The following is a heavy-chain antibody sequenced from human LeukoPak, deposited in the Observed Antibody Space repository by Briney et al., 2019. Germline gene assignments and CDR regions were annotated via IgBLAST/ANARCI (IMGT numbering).Heavy chain of an antibody. CDR1: GGSFSGYY. J-gene: IGHJ5*02. V-gene: IGHV4-34*01. D-gene: IGHD2-21*01. Sequence: PSETLSLTCGVYGGSFSGYYWSWIRQPPGKGLEWIGEINYSGRTNYNPSLKSRVTISVDPSKNQFSLKLSSVTAADTAVYYCARHYGGTTSPWGQGTLVTVSS. CDR3: ARHYGGTTSP. CDR2: INYSGRT.